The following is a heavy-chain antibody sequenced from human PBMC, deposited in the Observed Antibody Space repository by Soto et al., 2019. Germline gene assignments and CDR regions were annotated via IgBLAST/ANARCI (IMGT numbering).Heavy chain of an antibody. V-gene: IGHV3-23*01. CDR1: GFTFKRYA. Sequence: PGGSLRLSCAASGFTFKRYAMSLGRPAPRKGLEWVSAISNSGGSTYYADSVKGRFTISRDNSKNTLYLQMNSLRAEDTAVYYCAKYYYALGSSRALFDYWGQGTLVTVSS. CDR2: ISNSGGST. CDR3: AKYYYALGSSRALFDY. J-gene: IGHJ4*02. D-gene: IGHD3-10*01.